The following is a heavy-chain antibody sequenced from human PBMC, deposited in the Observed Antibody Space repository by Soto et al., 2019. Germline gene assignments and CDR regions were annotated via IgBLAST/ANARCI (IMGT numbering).Heavy chain of an antibody. J-gene: IGHJ5*02. CDR1: GGSISSCDYY. CDR2: IYYSGST. Sequence: SETLSLTCTVSGGSISSCDYYWSWIRQPPGKGLEWIGYIYYSGSTYYNPSLKSRVTISVDTSKNQFSLKLSSVTAADTAVYYCARGPYYDILTGYYRVGLLPPWGQGTLVTVSS. CDR3: ARGPYYDILTGYYRVGLLPP. D-gene: IGHD3-9*01. V-gene: IGHV4-30-4*01.